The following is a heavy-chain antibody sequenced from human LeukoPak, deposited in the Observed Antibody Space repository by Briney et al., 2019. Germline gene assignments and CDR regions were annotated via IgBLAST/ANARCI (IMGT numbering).Heavy chain of an antibody. D-gene: IGHD3-3*01. V-gene: IGHV4-61*02. CDR1: GGSISRGSYY. Sequence: SQTLSLTCTVAGGSISRGSYYWGWIRQPAGKGLEWIGRIYTSGSTNYNPSLKSRVTISVDTSKNQFSLKLSSVTAADTAVYYCARAGYYDFWSGYYAFDYWGQGTLVTVSS. CDR3: ARAGYYDFWSGYYAFDY. CDR2: IYTSGST. J-gene: IGHJ4*02.